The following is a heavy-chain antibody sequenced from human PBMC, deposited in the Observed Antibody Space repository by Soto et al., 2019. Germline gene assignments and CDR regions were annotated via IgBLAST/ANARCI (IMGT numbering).Heavy chain of an antibody. D-gene: IGHD6-6*01. CDR2: IYTSGST. CDR3: ASQVTGRSSSYFDY. J-gene: IGHJ4*02. V-gene: IGHV4-4*07. CDR1: GGSISSYY. Sequence: QVQLQESGPGLVKPSETLSLTCTVSGGSISSYYWSWIRQPAGKGLEWIGRIYTSGSTNYNPSLKGRVTMSVDTAKNQFSLKLSSVTAADTAVYYCASQVTGRSSSYFDYWGQGTLVTVSS.